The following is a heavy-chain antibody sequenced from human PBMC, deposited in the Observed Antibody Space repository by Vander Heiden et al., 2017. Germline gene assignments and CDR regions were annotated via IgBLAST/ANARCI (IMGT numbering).Heavy chain of an antibody. CDR1: GFTFADYT. CDR2: ISWDGGTT. V-gene: IGHV3-43*01. D-gene: IGHD6-25*01. CDR3: AKEISGRGVLSFDY. Sequence: DVQLVASGGVVIQPGGSLRLSCAASGFTFADYTMHWVRQAPGKGLEWVSLISWDGGTTYYADSVKGRFTISRDNSKNSLYLQMNSLIFEDTALYYCAKEISGRGVLSFDYWGRGTLVTVSS. J-gene: IGHJ4*02.